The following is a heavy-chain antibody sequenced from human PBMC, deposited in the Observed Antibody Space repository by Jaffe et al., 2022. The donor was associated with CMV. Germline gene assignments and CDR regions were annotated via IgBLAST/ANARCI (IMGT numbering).Heavy chain of an antibody. CDR2: INAGNGNT. J-gene: IGHJ4*02. D-gene: IGHD2-15*01. CDR1: GYTFTSYA. Sequence: QVQLVQSGAEVKKPGASVKVSCKASGYTFTSYAMHWVRQAPGQRLEWMGWINAGNGNTKYSQKFQGRVTITRDTSASTAYMELSSLRSEDTAVYYCARVHPAGGEFDYWGQGTLVTVSS. CDR3: ARVHPAGGEFDY. V-gene: IGHV1-3*01.